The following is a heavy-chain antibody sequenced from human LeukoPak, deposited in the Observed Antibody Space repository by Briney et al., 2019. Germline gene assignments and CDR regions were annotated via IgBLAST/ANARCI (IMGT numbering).Heavy chain of an antibody. CDR1: GFTFSSYG. J-gene: IGHJ4*02. CDR2: ISYDGGNK. CDR3: ASDSIDY. Sequence: GGSLRLSCAASGFTFSSYGMHWVRQAPGKGLEWVTVISYDGGNKYYADSVKGRFTISRDNSKNTLYLQMNSLRAEDTAVYYCASDSIDYWGQGTLVTVSS. D-gene: IGHD2/OR15-2a*01. V-gene: IGHV3-30*03.